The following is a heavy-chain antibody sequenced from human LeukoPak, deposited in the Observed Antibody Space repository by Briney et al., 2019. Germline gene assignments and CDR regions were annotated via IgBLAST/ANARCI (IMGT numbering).Heavy chain of an antibody. Sequence: PGGSLRLSCAASGFTFSNYAMSWVRQAPGKGLEWVSGISVSAGSTYYIDSVEGRFTISRDNSKNMLYLQVNSPRAEDTAVYYCAKGADSGGYYHDAFGVWGQGTMVTVSS. CDR1: GFTFSNYA. CDR2: ISVSAGST. D-gene: IGHD3-22*01. J-gene: IGHJ3*01. CDR3: AKGADSGGYYHDAFGV. V-gene: IGHV3-23*01.